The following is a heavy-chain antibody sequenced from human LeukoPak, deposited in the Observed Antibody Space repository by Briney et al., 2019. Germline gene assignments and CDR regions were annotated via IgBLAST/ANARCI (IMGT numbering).Heavy chain of an antibody. CDR1: GFRFNTYW. CDR3: ARGSASRGGGSDFDY. V-gene: IGHV3-7*01. D-gene: IGHD2-15*01. J-gene: IGHJ4*02. CDR2: IKQDGNEK. Sequence: GGSLRLSCAASGFRFNTYWMSWVRQAPGKGLEWVANIKQDGNEKYYADSVKGRFTISRDNGKNSLDLQMNSLRADDTAVYYCARGSASRGGGSDFDYWGQGTLVTVSS.